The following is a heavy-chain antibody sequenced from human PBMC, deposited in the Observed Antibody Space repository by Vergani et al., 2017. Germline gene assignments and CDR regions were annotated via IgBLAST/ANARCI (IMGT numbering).Heavy chain of an antibody. Sequence: EVQLVESGGGLVKPGGSLRLSCAASGFTFSSYWMSWVRQAPGKGLEWVANIKQDGSEKYYADSVKGRFTISRDNSKNTLYLQMNSLRAEDTAVYYCARDGGAVAGYYYYYGMDVWGQGTTVTVS. CDR3: ARDGGAVAGYYYYYGMDV. CDR1: GFTFSSYW. CDR2: IKQDGSEK. V-gene: IGHV3-7*01. D-gene: IGHD6-19*01. J-gene: IGHJ6*02.